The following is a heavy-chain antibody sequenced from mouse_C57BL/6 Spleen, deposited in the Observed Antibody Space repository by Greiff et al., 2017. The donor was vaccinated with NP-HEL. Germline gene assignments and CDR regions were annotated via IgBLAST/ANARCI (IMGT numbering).Heavy chain of an antibody. CDR3: ANYDGYYEGFAY. Sequence: VMLVESGPGLEAPSQSLSITCSVSGFSLTSYGVSWVRQPPGKGLEWLGVIWGDGSTNYHSALISKLSISKDNSKSQVFLKLNSLQTDDTATYYCANYDGYYEGFAYWGQGTLVTVSA. J-gene: IGHJ3*01. V-gene: IGHV2-3*01. D-gene: IGHD2-3*01. CDR1: GFSLTSYG. CDR2: IWGDGST.